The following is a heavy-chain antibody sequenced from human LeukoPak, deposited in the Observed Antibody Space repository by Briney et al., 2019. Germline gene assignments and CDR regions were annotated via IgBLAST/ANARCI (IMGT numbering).Heavy chain of an antibody. Sequence: SETLSLTCAVYGGSLSGYYRSWIRQPPGKGLEWHGEINHSGSTNYNPSLKRRVTLSVDTSKNQFSLKLSSVTAADTAVYYCARDPQHNGIRWPRGIDYWGQGTLVTVSS. CDR1: GGSLSGYY. V-gene: IGHV4-34*01. D-gene: IGHD4-23*01. CDR2: INHSGST. J-gene: IGHJ4*02. CDR3: ARDPQHNGIRWPRGIDY.